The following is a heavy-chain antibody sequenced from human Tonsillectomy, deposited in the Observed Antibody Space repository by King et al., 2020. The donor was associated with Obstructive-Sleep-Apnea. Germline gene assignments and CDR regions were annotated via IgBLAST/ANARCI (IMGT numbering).Heavy chain of an antibody. CDR2: INEHGSEK. D-gene: IGHD5-12*01. Sequence: VQLVESGGGLVQPGGSLRLSSTASGFTFSYYWMSWVRQAPGKGLEWVANINEHGSEKFYVDFLEGRFTISRDNARNSLFLQLNSLRGDDTAGYYCARAGNVATVDYWGQGTLVTVSS. CDR1: GFTFSYYW. CDR3: ARAGNVATVDY. V-gene: IGHV3-7*03. J-gene: IGHJ4*02.